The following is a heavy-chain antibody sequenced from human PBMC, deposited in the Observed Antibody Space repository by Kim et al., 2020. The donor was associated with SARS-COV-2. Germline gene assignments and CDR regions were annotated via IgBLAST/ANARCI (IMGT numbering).Heavy chain of an antibody. CDR2: ISYSGST. J-gene: IGHJ3*02. CDR3: ARRAECGGDCYWLGDAFD. CDR1: GGSISSYY. Sequence: SETLSLTCTVSGGSISSYYWSWIRQPPGKGLEWIGYISYSGSTNYNPSLKSRVTISVDTSKNQFSLKLSSVTAADTAVYYCARRAECGGDCYWLGDAFD. D-gene: IGHD2-21*02. V-gene: IGHV4-59*08.